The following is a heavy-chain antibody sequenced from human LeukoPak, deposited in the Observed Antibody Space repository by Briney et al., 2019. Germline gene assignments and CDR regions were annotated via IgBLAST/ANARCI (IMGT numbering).Heavy chain of an antibody. J-gene: IGHJ4*02. D-gene: IGHD3-16*02. CDR2: ISATGDGT. CDR1: GFTFSNYA. Sequence: GGSLRLSCAAPGFTFSNYALSWVRQAPGKGLECVSAISATGDGTWYPDSVKGRFTVSRDNSKNTVYLQMNSLRVEDTALYYCARDRYFPRDQFDYWGQGTLVTVSS. V-gene: IGHV3-23*01. CDR3: ARDRYFPRDQFDY.